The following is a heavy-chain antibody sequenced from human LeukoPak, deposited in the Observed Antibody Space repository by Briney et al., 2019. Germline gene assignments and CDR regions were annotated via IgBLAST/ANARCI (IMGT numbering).Heavy chain of an antibody. CDR3: AKDGQWLVRGSWFDP. CDR1: GFTFSSYA. D-gene: IGHD6-19*01. J-gene: IGHJ5*02. CDR2: ISGSGGST. V-gene: IGHV3-23*01. Sequence: PGGSLRLSCAASGFTFSSYAMSWVRQAPGKGLEWVSAISGSGGSTYYADSVKGRFTISRDNSKNTLYLQMNSLRAEDTAVYYCAKDGQWLVRGSWFDPWGQGTLVTVSS.